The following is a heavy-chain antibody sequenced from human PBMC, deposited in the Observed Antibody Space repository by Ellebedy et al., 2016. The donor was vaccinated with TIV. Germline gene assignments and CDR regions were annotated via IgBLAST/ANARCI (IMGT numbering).Heavy chain of an antibody. CDR2: ISSNGGST. J-gene: IGHJ5*02. D-gene: IGHD5-18*01. CDR1: GFTFSRYA. V-gene: IGHV3-64*01. CDR3: ARSVGGGYSYGYHDH. Sequence: ESLKISCAASGFTFSRYAMHWVRQAPGKGLEYVSAISSNGGSTYYANSVEGRFTISRDNSKNTLYLQMGSLRVEDMAVYYCARSVGGGYSYGYHDHWGQGTLVTVSS.